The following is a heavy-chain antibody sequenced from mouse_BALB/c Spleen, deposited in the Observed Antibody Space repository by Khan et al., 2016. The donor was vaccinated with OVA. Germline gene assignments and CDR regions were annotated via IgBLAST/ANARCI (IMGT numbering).Heavy chain of an antibody. V-gene: IGHV5-6*01. D-gene: IGHD1-1*01. Sequence: EVELVESGGDIVKPGGSLKLSCAASGFTFSTYGMSWVRQTPDKRLEWVATVSTGGHYTYYTDTVKGRFTISSDNAKNTLYLQMRSLRSEDTAMFYCTRLAYYYDSEGFAYWGQGTLVTVSA. J-gene: IGHJ3*01. CDR1: GFTFSTYG. CDR2: VSTGGHYT. CDR3: TRLAYYYDSEGFAY.